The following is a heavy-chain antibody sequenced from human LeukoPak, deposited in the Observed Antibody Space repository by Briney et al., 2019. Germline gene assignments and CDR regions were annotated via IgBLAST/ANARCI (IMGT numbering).Heavy chain of an antibody. D-gene: IGHD6-19*01. Sequence: SETPSLTCAVYGGSFSGYYWSWIRQPPGKGLEWIGEINHSGSTNYNPSLKSRVTISVDTSKNQFSLKLSSVTAADTAVYYCARVPGIAVAPFDYWGQGTLVTVSS. CDR1: GGSFSGYY. CDR3: ARVPGIAVAPFDY. J-gene: IGHJ4*02. V-gene: IGHV4-34*01. CDR2: INHSGST.